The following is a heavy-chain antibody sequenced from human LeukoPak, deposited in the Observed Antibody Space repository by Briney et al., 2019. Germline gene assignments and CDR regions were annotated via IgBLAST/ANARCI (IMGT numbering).Heavy chain of an antibody. CDR2: IYYSGST. CDR3: ARPYYYGSGFDY. CDR1: GGSISSSSYY. Sequence: SETLSLTCTVSGGSISSSSYYWGWIRQPPGKGLEWIGSIYYSGSTYYNPSLKSRVTISVDTSKNQFSLKLSSVTAADTAVYYCARPYYYGSGFDYWGQGTLVTVSS. V-gene: IGHV4-39*07. D-gene: IGHD3-10*01. J-gene: IGHJ4*02.